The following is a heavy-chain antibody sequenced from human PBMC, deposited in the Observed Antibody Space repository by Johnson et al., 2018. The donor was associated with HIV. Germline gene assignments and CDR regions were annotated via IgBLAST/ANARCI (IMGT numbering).Heavy chain of an antibody. D-gene: IGHD3-10*01. CDR3: ARSRGPMRKDAFDI. J-gene: IGHJ3*02. V-gene: IGHV3-30*14. Sequence: QVQLVESGGGVVQPWRSLRLSCAASGFTFSSYAMHWVRQAPGKGLEWVAFIQYDGTNKKYADSVDGRFTISRDNDKNTLYLEMGRLRVEDMAVYYCARSRGPMRKDAFDIWGQGTMVTVSS. CDR1: GFTFSSYA. CDR2: IQYDGTNK.